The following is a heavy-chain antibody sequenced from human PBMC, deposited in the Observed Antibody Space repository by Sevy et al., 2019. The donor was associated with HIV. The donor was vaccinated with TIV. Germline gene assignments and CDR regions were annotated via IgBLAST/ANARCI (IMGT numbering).Heavy chain of an antibody. J-gene: IGHJ6*02. D-gene: IGHD3-16*01. Sequence: GGSLRLSCTASGFTFGDYAMSWFRQAPGKGLEWVGFIRSKAYGGTTEYAASVKGRFTISRDDSKSIAYLQMNSLKTEDTAVYYCTRSRITLRSYGMDVWGQGTTVTVSS. CDR3: TRSRITLRSYGMDV. CDR2: IRSKAYGGTT. V-gene: IGHV3-49*03. CDR1: GFTFGDYA.